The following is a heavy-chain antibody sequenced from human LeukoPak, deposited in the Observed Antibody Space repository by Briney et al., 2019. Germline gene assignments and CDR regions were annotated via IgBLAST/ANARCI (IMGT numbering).Heavy chain of an antibody. Sequence: SETLSLTCTVSGGSISSYYWSWIRQPPGKGLEWIGYIYYSGSTNYNPSLKSRVTISVDTSKNQFSLKLSSVTAAGTAVYYCARQTTLSGGDDEFDYWGQGTLVTVSS. CDR1: GGSISSYY. J-gene: IGHJ4*02. CDR2: IYYSGST. CDR3: ARQTTLSGGDDEFDY. D-gene: IGHD2-21*02. V-gene: IGHV4-59*08.